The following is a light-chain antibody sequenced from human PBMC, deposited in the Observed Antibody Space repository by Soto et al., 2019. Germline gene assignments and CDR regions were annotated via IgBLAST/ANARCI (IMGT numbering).Light chain of an antibody. CDR2: KVS. CDR3: MQGAHWLST. Sequence: VYHSPLSLPVTIRQPASISCRSNQSLVHSDGIAYFSWFQQRPGRSPRRLIYKVSNRDPGVPARFSGSGSGTDLALKCSMGEAEDVGVYYCMQGAHWLSTCGEGTRLDIK. J-gene: IGKJ5*01. V-gene: IGKV2-30*02. CDR1: QSLVHSDGIAY.